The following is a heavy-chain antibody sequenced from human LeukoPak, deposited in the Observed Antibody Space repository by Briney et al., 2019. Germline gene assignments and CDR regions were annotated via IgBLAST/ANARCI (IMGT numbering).Heavy chain of an antibody. V-gene: IGHV1-69*13. D-gene: IGHD5-18*01. CDR1: GYTFTSYD. Sequence: SVKVSCKASGYTFTSYDINWVRQAPGQGLEWMGGIIPIFGTANYAQKFQGRVTITADESTSTAYMELSSLRSEDTAVYYCARCVGYSYGYSDYYYGMDVWGQGTTVTVSS. CDR2: IIPIFGTA. CDR3: ARCVGYSYGYSDYYYGMDV. J-gene: IGHJ6*02.